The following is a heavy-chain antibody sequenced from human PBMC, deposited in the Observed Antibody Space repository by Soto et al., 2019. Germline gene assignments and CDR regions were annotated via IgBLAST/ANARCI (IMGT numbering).Heavy chain of an antibody. D-gene: IGHD6-6*01. CDR3: ARVDRGSSLFYYYYGMDV. CDR2: IWYDGSSR. V-gene: IGHV3-33*01. J-gene: IGHJ6*02. Sequence: GGSLRLSCAASGFAFSSYGMHWVRQAPGKGLEWVALIWYDGSSRYYPDSVKGRFTISRDNSKNTLYPQMDSLRAEDTAVYYCARVDRGSSLFYYYYGMDVWGQGTTVTVSS. CDR1: GFAFSSYG.